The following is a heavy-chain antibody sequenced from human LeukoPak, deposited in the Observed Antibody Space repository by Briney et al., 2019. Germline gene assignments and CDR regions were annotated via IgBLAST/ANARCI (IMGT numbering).Heavy chain of an antibody. CDR2: ISSSSSYI. V-gene: IGHV3-21*01. Sequence: GGSLRLSCAASGFTFSSYSMNWVRQAPGKGLEWVSSISSSSSYIYYADSVKGRFTISRDNAKNSLYLQMNSLRAEDTAVYYCASDVPNYYDSSGYYPSPFDYWGQGTLVTVSS. CDR1: GFTFSSYS. D-gene: IGHD3-22*01. CDR3: ASDVPNYYDSSGYYPSPFDY. J-gene: IGHJ4*02.